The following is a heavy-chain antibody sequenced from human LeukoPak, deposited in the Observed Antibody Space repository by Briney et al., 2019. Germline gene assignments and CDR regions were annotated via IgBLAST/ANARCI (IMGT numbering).Heavy chain of an antibody. CDR1: GFTFSSYA. Sequence: GGSLRLSCAASGFTFSSYAMSWVRQAPGKGLEWVSAISGSGGSTYYADSVKGRFTISRDNSKNTLYLQMNSLRAEDAAVYYCATGLRWYPFQHWGQGTLVTVSS. D-gene: IGHD4-23*01. CDR2: ISGSGGST. V-gene: IGHV3-23*01. J-gene: IGHJ1*01. CDR3: ATGLRWYPFQH.